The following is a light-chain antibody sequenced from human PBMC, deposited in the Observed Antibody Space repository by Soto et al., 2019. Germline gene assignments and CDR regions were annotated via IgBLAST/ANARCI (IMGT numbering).Light chain of an antibody. CDR2: DAS. Sequence: EIVLTQSPGTLSLSPGERATLSCRVSQSVSSSSLAWYQQKRGQAPRLLIHDASSRATGIPARFSGSGSGTDFTLTISRLEPEDFAVYYCQQYGSSPQTFGQGTKVDIK. CDR3: QQYGSSPQT. V-gene: IGKV3-20*01. CDR1: QSVSSSS. J-gene: IGKJ1*01.